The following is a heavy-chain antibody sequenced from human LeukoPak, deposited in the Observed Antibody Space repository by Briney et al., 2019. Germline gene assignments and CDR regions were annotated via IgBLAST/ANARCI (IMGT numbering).Heavy chain of an antibody. V-gene: IGHV3-66*01. D-gene: IGHD1-26*01. CDR3: ARELVGATRGFDY. CDR2: IYSGGST. Sequence: GGSLRLSCAASGFTVSSNYMSWVRQAPGKVLEWVSVIYSGGSTYYADSVKGRFTISRDNSKNTLYLQMNSLRAEDTAVYYCARELVGATRGFDYWGQGTLVTVSS. CDR1: GFTVSSNY. J-gene: IGHJ4*02.